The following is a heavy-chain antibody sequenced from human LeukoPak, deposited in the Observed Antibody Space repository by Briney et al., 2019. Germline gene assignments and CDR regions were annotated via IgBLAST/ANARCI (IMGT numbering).Heavy chain of an antibody. V-gene: IGHV4-61*02. Sequence: ASETLSLTCTVSGGSISSGSYYWSWIRQPAGKGLEWIGRIYTSGSTNYNPSLKSRVTISVDTSKNQFSLKLSSVTAADTAVYYCARASVQLERRLALDPWGQGTLVTVSS. D-gene: IGHD1-1*01. J-gene: IGHJ5*02. CDR1: GGSISSGSYY. CDR2: IYTSGST. CDR3: ARASVQLERRLALDP.